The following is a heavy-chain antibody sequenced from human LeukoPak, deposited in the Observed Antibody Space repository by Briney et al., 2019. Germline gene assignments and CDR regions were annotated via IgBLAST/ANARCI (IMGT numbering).Heavy chain of an antibody. V-gene: IGHV1-69*06. J-gene: IGHJ5*02. CDR3: AKEVLGP. CDR1: GGTFSTFG. CDR2: IIPMSGTV. Sequence: ASVKVSCKASGGTFSTFGISWVRQAPGQGLEWMGGIIPMSGTVNNAQKFQGRVAITADKSTGTAYMELSSLRSEDTAVYYCAKEVLGPWGQGTLVTVSS. D-gene: IGHD7-27*01.